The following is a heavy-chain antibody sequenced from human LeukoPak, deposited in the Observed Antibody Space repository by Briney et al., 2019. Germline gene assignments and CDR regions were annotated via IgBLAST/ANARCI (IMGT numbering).Heavy chain of an antibody. CDR2: IKPDGSEK. D-gene: IGHD4-23*01. CDR1: GFTHSNYW. J-gene: IGHJ4*02. Sequence: GGSLRLSCAASGFTHSNYWMTWVRQAPGKGLEWVANIKPDGSEKYYVDSVRGRFIISRDNAKNSLYLQMNSLRAEDTAVYYCARAVVTRTDYWGQGTLVTVSS. CDR3: ARAVVTRTDY. V-gene: IGHV3-7*01.